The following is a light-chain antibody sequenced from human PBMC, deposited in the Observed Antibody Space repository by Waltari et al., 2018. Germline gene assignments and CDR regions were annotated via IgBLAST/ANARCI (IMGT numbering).Light chain of an antibody. CDR2: EVT. Sequence: QSALTQPASVSGSPGQSITISCSGIGSAIGASKSSSWYQQHPGKAPKLMIYEVTYRPSGVSDRFSGSKSGNTASLTISGLQAEDEADYFCCTYTSSDTRVFGTGTKVTVL. V-gene: IGLV2-14*03. CDR3: CTYTSSDTRV. CDR1: GSAIGASKS. J-gene: IGLJ1*01.